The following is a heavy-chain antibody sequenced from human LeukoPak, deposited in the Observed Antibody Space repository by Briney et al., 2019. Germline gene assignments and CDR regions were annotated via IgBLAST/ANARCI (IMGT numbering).Heavy chain of an antibody. D-gene: IGHD6-19*01. CDR3: ATNLGIAVAGGAFDL. CDR2: FDPEDGKT. J-gene: IGHJ3*01. Sequence: ASVKVSCKVSSYSLTELSMHWVRQAPGKGLEWMGGFDPEDGKTIYAQRLRGRVTVTEDTSTDTAYMQLRSLISEDSAVYYCATNLGIAVAGGAFDLWGQGTVVTVSS. V-gene: IGHV1-24*01. CDR1: SYSLTELS.